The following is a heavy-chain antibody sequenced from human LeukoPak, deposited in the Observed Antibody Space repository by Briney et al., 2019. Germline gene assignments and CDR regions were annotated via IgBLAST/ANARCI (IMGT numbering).Heavy chain of an antibody. D-gene: IGHD3-22*01. V-gene: IGHV3-23*01. Sequence: GGSLRLSCAASGFTFSSYAMSWVRQAPGKGLEWVSAISGSGGSTYYADSVKGRFTISRDNSKNTLYLQMNSLRAEDTAVYYCAKDSRPQKITMIVVNAFDIWGQGTMVTVSS. J-gene: IGHJ3*02. CDR3: AKDSRPQKITMIVVNAFDI. CDR1: GFTFSSYA. CDR2: ISGSGGST.